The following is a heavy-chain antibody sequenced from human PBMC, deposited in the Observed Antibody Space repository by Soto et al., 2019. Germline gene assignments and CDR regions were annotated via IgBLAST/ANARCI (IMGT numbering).Heavy chain of an antibody. CDR3: ATYTSLDY. Sequence: PGGSLRLSCAASGFTASNNYMSWVRQAPGKGLEWVSLIYSGGSTFYADSVKGRFTISRDNSKNTLFLQMNSLRAEDTAVYFCATYTSLDYWGQGTLVTV. V-gene: IGHV3-53*01. J-gene: IGHJ4*02. CDR2: IYSGGST. CDR1: GFTASNNY. D-gene: IGHD2-2*02.